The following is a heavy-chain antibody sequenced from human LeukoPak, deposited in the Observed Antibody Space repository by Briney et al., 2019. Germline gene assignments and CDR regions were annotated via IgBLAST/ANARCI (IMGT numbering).Heavy chain of an antibody. J-gene: IGHJ4*02. CDR2: IYPGDSDT. CDR1: GYSFTSYW. Sequence: GESLKISCKGSGYSFTSYWIGWVRQMPGKGLEWMGIIYPGDSDTRYSPSFQGQVTISADKSISTAYLQWSSPKASDTAMYYCASILYCGGDCYPYYFDYWGQGTLVTVSS. D-gene: IGHD2-21*02. CDR3: ASILYCGGDCYPYYFDY. V-gene: IGHV5-51*01.